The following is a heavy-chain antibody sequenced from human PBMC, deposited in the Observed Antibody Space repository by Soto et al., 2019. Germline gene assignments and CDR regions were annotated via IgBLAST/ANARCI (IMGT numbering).Heavy chain of an antibody. D-gene: IGHD5-18*01. CDR2: ISSSGSTI. CDR1: GFTFSSYE. Sequence: GGSLRLSCAASGFTFSSYEMNWVRQAPGKGLEWVSYISSSGSTIYYADSVKGRFTISRDNAKNSLYLQMNSLRAEDTAVYYGARDLRGYSYGYKGSYGMDVWGQGTTVTVSS. J-gene: IGHJ6*02. CDR3: ARDLRGYSYGYKGSYGMDV. V-gene: IGHV3-48*03.